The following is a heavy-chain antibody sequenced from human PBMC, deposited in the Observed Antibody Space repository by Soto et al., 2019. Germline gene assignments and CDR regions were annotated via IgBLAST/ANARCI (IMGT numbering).Heavy chain of an antibody. CDR3: ARDIEAAGLFFDY. Sequence: GGSLRLSCAASGFTFSSYSMNWVRQAPGKGLEWVSYISNSGSGNYIYYADSVKGRFTISRDNAENSLYLQMNSLRAEDTAVYYCARDIEAAGLFFDYWGQGTLVTVSS. J-gene: IGHJ4*02. CDR2: ISNSGSGNYI. D-gene: IGHD6-13*01. CDR1: GFTFSSYS. V-gene: IGHV3-21*05.